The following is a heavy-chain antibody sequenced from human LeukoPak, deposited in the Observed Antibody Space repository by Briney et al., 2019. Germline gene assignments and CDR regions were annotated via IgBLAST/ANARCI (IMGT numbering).Heavy chain of an antibody. CDR3: AKDKGDFWSGHHY. CDR2: ITGSGGST. CDR1: GFTFSNYG. D-gene: IGHD3-3*01. J-gene: IGHJ4*02. Sequence: PGRSLRLSCAASGFTFSNYGMHWVRQAPGKGLEWVSSITGSGGSTYYADSVKGRFTISRDNSKNTLYLQMSSLRAEDTAVYYCAKDKGDFWSGHHYWGQGTLVTVSS. V-gene: IGHV3-23*01.